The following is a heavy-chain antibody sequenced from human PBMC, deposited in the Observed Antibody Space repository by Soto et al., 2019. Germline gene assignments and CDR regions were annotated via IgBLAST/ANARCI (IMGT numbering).Heavy chain of an antibody. CDR2: ISAGGGNT. D-gene: IGHD3-3*01. V-gene: IGHV3-23*01. CDR1: GFTFSSYS. CDR3: ADGGEWLFNFDY. J-gene: IGHJ4*02. Sequence: GGSLRLSCVASGFTFSSYSMSWVRQAPGKGLEWVSAISAGGGNTYYADSVKGRFTISRDNSKNTLFLQMNNLRAEDTAVYYCADGGEWLFNFDYWGKGTLVTVSS.